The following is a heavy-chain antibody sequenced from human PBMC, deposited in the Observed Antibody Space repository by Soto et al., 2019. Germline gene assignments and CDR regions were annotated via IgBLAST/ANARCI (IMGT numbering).Heavy chain of an antibody. J-gene: IGHJ4*02. CDR2: ISFDGSNK. CDR3: AKDLRSGRDYGDYDGKDY. Sequence: GGSLRLSCAASGFTFSRYGMHWVRQAPGKGLEWVAVISFDGSNKYYADSVKGRFSISRDNSKKTLYLQMNSLRNEDTAVYYCAKDLRSGRDYGDYDGKDYWGQGTLVT. V-gene: IGHV3-30*18. D-gene: IGHD4-17*01. CDR1: GFTFSRYG.